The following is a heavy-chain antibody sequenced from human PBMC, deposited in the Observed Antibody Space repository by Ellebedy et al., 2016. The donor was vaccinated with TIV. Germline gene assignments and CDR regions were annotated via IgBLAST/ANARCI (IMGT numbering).Heavy chain of an antibody. Sequence: SQTLSLTXXISGDSVSSNSAGWNWIRQSPSRGLEWLGRTYYRSKWYNDYAVSVKSRMTINSDTSKNQFSLQLNSVTPEDTAVYYCARDFTTVRGVMNPFDYWGQGTLVTVSS. CDR3: ARDFTTVRGVMNPFDY. D-gene: IGHD3-10*01. CDR2: TYYRSKWYN. CDR1: GDSVSSNSAG. V-gene: IGHV6-1*01. J-gene: IGHJ4*02.